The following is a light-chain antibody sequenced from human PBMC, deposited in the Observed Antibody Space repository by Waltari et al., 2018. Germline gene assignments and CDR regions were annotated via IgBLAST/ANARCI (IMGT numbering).Light chain of an antibody. J-gene: IGLJ3*02. CDR3: QALGSNRWV. Sequence: SSELTQPPSVSVSPGQTASITCSGDILGSKYASWYQHKPGQSPLLVIYQDINRPSGIPERFSGSKSVNTATLTISGTQAMDDADYYCQALGSNRWVFGGGTKLTVL. V-gene: IGLV3-1*01. CDR1: ILGSKY. CDR2: QDI.